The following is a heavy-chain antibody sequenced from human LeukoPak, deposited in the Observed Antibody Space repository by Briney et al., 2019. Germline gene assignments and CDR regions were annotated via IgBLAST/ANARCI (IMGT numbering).Heavy chain of an antibody. V-gene: IGHV4-59*01. D-gene: IGHD4-17*01. CDR3: ARTITVTTRFDS. CDR2: IYDRGST. CDR1: GGSISRYY. Sequence: SETLSLTCTVFGGSISRYYWSWIRQPPGRGLEWIGYIYDRGSTNYNPPLESRVTISLDTSKNQFSLKLNSVTAADTAVYYCARTITVTTRFDSWGQGTLVAVSS. J-gene: IGHJ4*02.